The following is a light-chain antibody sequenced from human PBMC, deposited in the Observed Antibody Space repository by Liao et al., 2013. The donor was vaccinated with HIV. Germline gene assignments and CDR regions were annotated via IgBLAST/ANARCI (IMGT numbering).Light chain of an antibody. V-gene: IGLV3-25*01. CDR2: KDS. Sequence: SYELIQPPSVSVAPGKTARITCGGNNIGSKSVHWYQQKPGQAPVLVIYKDSERPSGIPERFSGSSSGTIVTLTISGVQAEDEADYYCLSADSSGTYRVFGGGTKLTVL. J-gene: IGLJ3*02. CDR1: NIGSKS. CDR3: LSADSSGTYRV.